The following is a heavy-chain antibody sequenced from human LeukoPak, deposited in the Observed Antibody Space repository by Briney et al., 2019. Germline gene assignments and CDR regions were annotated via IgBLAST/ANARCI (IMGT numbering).Heavy chain of an antibody. D-gene: IGHD3-22*01. J-gene: IGHJ5*02. CDR1: EFSVGSNY. Sequence: GGSLRLSCAASEFSVGSNYMTWVRQAPGKGLEWVSLIYSGGSTYYADSVKGRFTISRDNSKNTLYLQMNSLRAEDTAVYYCARGGDSSGYYIDPWGQGTLVTVSS. CDR3: ARGGDSSGYYIDP. CDR2: IYSGGST. V-gene: IGHV3-66*01.